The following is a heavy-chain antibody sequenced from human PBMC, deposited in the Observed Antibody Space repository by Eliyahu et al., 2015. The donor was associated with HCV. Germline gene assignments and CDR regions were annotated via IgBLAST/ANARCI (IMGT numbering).Heavy chain of an antibody. CDR3: AGFEESSGSYSGYYYGMDV. CDR2: INPSGGST. J-gene: IGHJ6*02. V-gene: IGHV1-46*01. CDR1: GYTFTSYY. D-gene: IGHD1-26*01. Sequence: QVQLVQSGAEVKKPGASVKVSCXASGYTFTSYYMXWVRQAPGQGLEWLGIINPSGGSTSYAQKFQGRVTMTRDTSTSTVYMELSSLRSEDTAVYYCAGFEESSGSYSGYYYGMDVWGQGTTVTVSS.